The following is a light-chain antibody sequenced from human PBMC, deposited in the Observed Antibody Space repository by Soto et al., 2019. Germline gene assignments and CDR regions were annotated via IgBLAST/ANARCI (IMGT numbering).Light chain of an antibody. CDR2: GAS. CDR1: QSVSSNF. V-gene: IGKV3-20*01. Sequence: ENVLTQSPGTLSLSPGERATLSCRASQSVSSNFLAWYQQKPGQAPRLLIYGASNRATGIPERFSGSGSGTDFNLTISRLEPEDFAVYYCQQYDSSPRTFGQGTKVEIK. J-gene: IGKJ1*01. CDR3: QQYDSSPRT.